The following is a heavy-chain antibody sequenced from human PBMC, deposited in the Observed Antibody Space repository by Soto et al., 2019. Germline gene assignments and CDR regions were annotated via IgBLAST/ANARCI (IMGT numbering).Heavy chain of an antibody. CDR3: ARVLYYGSGSYSPYGMDV. J-gene: IGHJ6*02. CDR2: VSPPFRTS. CDR1: GVSFNNNG. Sequence: QVQLVQSGAEVKKPGSSVKVSCKTSGVSFNNNGIGWVRQAPGHGLEWMGGVSPPFRTSNYARKFQGRISITADASTGTVNMELSSLTSEATAQYYCARVLYYGSGSYSPYGMDVWGQGTRVTVSS. V-gene: IGHV1-69*01. D-gene: IGHD3-10*01.